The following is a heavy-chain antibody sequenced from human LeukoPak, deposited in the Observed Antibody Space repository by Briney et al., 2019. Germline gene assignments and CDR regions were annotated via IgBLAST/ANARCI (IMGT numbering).Heavy chain of an antibody. D-gene: IGHD3-22*01. CDR2: INHSGST. J-gene: IGHJ4*02. CDR3: ARELRDSSGSDY. V-gene: IGHV4-34*01. Sequence: NASETLSLTCAVYGGSFSGYYWSWIRQPPGKGLEWIGEINHSGSTNYNPSLKSRVTISVDKSKNQFSLKLSSVTAADTAVYYCARELRDSSGSDYWGQGALVTVSS. CDR1: GGSFSGYY.